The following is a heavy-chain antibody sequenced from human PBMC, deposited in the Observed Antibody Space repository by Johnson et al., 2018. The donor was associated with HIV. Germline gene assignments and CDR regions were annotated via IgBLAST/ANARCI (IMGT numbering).Heavy chain of an antibody. V-gene: IGHV3-30*02. CDR2: IRYDGSYK. D-gene: IGHD5-18*01. CDR3: QNGGAYSYGWGDDAFDI. J-gene: IGHJ3*02. Sequence: QVQLVESGGGLVPPGGSLRLSCAASDFTFSSYGMHWVRQAPGKGLEWVAFIRYDGSYKYSVDSVKGRFTISRYNSKNTLYLQMNSLKTEDTAVYYCQNGGAYSYGWGDDAFDIWGQGTMVTVSS. CDR1: DFTFSSYG.